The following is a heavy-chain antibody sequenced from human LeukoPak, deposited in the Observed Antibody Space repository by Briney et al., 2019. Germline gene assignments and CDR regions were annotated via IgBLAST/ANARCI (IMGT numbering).Heavy chain of an antibody. J-gene: IGHJ4*02. CDR1: GGSISSGNYY. D-gene: IGHD6-19*01. Sequence: SQTLSLTCTVSGGSISSGNYYWSWIRQPAGKGLEWIGRIYTSGSTNYNPSLKSRVTISVDTSKNQFSLKLDSVTAADTAVYYCARGYSSGWFLDYWGQGTLVTASS. V-gene: IGHV4-61*02. CDR2: IYTSGST. CDR3: ARGYSSGWFLDY.